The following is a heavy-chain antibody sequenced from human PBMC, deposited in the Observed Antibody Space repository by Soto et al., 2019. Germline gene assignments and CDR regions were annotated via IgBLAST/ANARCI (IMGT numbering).Heavy chain of an antibody. Sequence: QMQLVQSGPEVKKPGTSVKVSCKAPGFTFTSSAVQWVRQARGQRLEWIGWIVVGSGNTNYAQKFQERVTITRDLSTSTAYMELSSLRSEDTAVYYCAAPAYCGGDCSAGFDYWGQGTLVTVSS. V-gene: IGHV1-58*01. D-gene: IGHD2-21*02. CDR3: AAPAYCGGDCSAGFDY. CDR1: GFTFTSSA. J-gene: IGHJ4*02. CDR2: IVVGSGNT.